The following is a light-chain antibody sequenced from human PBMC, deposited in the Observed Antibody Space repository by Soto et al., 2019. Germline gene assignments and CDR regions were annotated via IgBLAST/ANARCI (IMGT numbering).Light chain of an antibody. J-gene: IGKJ2*01. Sequence: EVVLTQSPGTLSLFPGERATLSCRTSQSLSSVYLAWYQQKLGQAPRLLIHAASNRATGIPDRFSGSGSGTDFTLTISRLEPEDFAVYYCQQYGPSPMYTFGQGTKLEIK. CDR3: QQYGPSPMYT. CDR2: AAS. V-gene: IGKV3-20*01. CDR1: QSLSSVY.